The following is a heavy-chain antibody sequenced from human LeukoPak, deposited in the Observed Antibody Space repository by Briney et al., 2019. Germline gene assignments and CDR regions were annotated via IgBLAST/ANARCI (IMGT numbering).Heavy chain of an antibody. CDR3: ARRDCSGGSCYPVGPEY. J-gene: IGHJ4*02. D-gene: IGHD2-15*01. CDR1: GGTFSSYA. CDR2: IIPILGIV. V-gene: IGHV1-69*10. Sequence: SVKVSCKASGGTFSSYAISWVRQAPGQGLEWMGGIIPILGIVNYAQNFQGRVTITADKSTSTAYMELSSLRSEDTAVYYCARRDCSGGSCYPVGPEYWGQGTLVTVSS.